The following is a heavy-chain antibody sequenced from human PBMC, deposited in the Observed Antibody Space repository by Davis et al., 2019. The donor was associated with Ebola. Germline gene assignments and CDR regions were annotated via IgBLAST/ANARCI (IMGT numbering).Heavy chain of an antibody. J-gene: IGHJ4*02. CDR3: ARRIDY. CDR1: GGSFSGYY. CDR2: ISGSGGST. Sequence: GGSLRLSCAVYGGSFSGYYWSWVRQAPGKELEWVSAISGSGGSTYYADSVKGRFTISRDNAKNSLYLQMNSLRAEDTAVYYCARRIDYWGQGTLVTVSS. V-gene: IGHV3-23*01.